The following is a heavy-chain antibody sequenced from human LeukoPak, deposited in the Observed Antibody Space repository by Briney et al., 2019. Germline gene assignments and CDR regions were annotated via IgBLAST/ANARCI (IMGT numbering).Heavy chain of an antibody. CDR2: MNPNSGNT. CDR1: GYTFTSYD. CDR3: ARGAGGYYYDSSGYRDY. Sequence: ASVKVSCKASGYTFTSYDINWVRQATGQGLEWMGWMNPNSGNTGYAQKFQGRVTMTRNTSISTAYMELSSLRFEDTAVYYCARGAGGYYYDSSGYRDYWGQGTLVTVSS. V-gene: IGHV1-8*01. D-gene: IGHD3-22*01. J-gene: IGHJ4*02.